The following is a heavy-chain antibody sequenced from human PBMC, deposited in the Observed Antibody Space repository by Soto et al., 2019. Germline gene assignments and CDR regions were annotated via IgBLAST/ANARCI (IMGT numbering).Heavy chain of an antibody. CDR1: GGTFSSYA. CDR3: VRVVAITGYPDN. J-gene: IGHJ4*02. V-gene: IGHV1-69*12. D-gene: IGHD5-12*01. Sequence: QVQLVQSGAEVRQPASSVKVSCKTSGGTFSSYAISWVRQAPGQGLEWMGGIVPIVDTSTYAQKFQGRVKITADESTSTAYMELSSLRSDDTAIYYCVRVVAITGYPDNWGQGTLVTVSS. CDR2: IVPIVDTS.